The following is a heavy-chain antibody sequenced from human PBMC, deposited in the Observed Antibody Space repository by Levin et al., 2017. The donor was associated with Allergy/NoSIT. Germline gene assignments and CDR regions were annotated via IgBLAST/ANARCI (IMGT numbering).Heavy chain of an antibody. CDR3: ARDPYNYGFPSWYFDL. Sequence: GGSLRLSCAPSGFTFSSYGMHWVRQAPGKGLEWVAVIWYDGSNKYYADSVKGRFTISRDNFKNTLYLQMNSLRAEDTAVYYCARDPYNYGFPSWYFDLWGRGTLVTVSS. CDR1: GFTFSSYG. V-gene: IGHV3-33*01. CDR2: IWYDGSNK. J-gene: IGHJ2*01. D-gene: IGHD4-17*01.